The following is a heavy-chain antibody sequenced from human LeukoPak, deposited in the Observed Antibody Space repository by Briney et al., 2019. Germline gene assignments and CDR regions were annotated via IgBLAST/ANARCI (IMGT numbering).Heavy chain of an antibody. V-gene: IGHV3-30*18. CDR2: ISYDGSNK. J-gene: IGHJ4*02. Sequence: PGRSLRLSCAASGFTFSSYGMHWVRQAPGKGLEWVAVISYDGSNKYYTDSVKGRFTISRDNPKNMLNLQMNSLRVEDTAVYYCAKEMHYGGNGFDYWGQGTLVTVSS. D-gene: IGHD4-23*01. CDR3: AKEMHYGGNGFDY. CDR1: GFTFSSYG.